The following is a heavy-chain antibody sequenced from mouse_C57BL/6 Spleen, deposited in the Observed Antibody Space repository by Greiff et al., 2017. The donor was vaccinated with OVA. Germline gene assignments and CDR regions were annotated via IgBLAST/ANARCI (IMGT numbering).Heavy chain of an antibody. CDR2: IYPGSGNT. D-gene: IGHD2-4*01. V-gene: IGHV1-76*01. J-gene: IGHJ3*01. CDR3: ARSGDYGRFAY. CDR1: GYTFTDYY. Sequence: VQLKESGAELVRPGASVKLSCKASGYTFTDYYINWVKQRPGQGLEWIARIYPGSGNTYYNEKVKGKATLTAEKSSSTAYMQLSSLTSEDSAVYFCARSGDYGRFAYWGQGTLVTVSA.